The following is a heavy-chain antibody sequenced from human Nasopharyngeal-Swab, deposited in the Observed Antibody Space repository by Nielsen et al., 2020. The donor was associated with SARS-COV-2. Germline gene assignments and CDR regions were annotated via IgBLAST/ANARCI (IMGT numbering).Heavy chain of an antibody. V-gene: IGHV1-69*06. J-gene: IGHJ4*02. D-gene: IGHD6-13*01. CDR2: IIPIFGTA. CDR3: ATSSSTIAAAGNVRY. CDR1: RGTFSSYA. Sequence: SVTVSCKSSRGTFSSYAISWVRQAPGQGLEWMGGIIPIFGTANYAQKFQGRVTITADKSTSTAYMELSSLRSEDTAVYYCATSSSTIAAAGNVRYWGQGTLVTVSS.